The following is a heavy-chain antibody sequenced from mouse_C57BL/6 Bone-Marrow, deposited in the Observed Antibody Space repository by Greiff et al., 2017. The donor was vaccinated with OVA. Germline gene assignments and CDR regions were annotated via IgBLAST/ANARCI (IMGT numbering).Heavy chain of an antibody. D-gene: IGHD1-1*02. V-gene: IGHV1-82*01. J-gene: IGHJ4*01. CDR3: ARRLLEAMDY. Sequence: QVQLKESGPELVKPGASVKISCKASGYAFSSSWMNWVKQRPGKGLEWIGRIYPGDGDTNYNGKFKGKATLTADKSSSTAYMQLSSLTSEDSAVYFCARRLLEAMDYWGQGTSVTVSS. CDR2: IYPGDGDT. CDR1: GYAFSSSW.